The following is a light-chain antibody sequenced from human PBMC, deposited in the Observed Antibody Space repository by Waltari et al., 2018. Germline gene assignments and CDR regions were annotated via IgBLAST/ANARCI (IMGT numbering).Light chain of an antibody. Sequence: QSVLTQPPSVSGAPGQRVTISCPGSTSNIGAGDGAHWYPQPPGTAPTGLLYANTNRPSGVPDRFSGSKSGTSASLAITGLQAEDEADYYCQSYDISLRAWVFGGGTKVTVL. CDR1: TSNIGAGDG. J-gene: IGLJ3*02. CDR2: ANT. CDR3: QSYDISLRAWV. V-gene: IGLV1-40*01.